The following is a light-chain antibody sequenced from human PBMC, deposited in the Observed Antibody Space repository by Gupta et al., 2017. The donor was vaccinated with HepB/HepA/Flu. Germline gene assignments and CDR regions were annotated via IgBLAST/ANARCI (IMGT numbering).Light chain of an antibody. CDR3: SSWEASLSAWV. CDR2: RNN. Sequence: QAGLTQPPSVSKGLGQTATVLSPGNNYNVGYEGATLPQQQQGHAPKLLSFRNNNRPSGGSEIFSESRSGNTSSLTITGLQAEDEADYYCSSWEASLSAWVFGGGTKLTVL. CDR1: NYNVGYEG. J-gene: IGLJ3*02. V-gene: IGLV10-54*04.